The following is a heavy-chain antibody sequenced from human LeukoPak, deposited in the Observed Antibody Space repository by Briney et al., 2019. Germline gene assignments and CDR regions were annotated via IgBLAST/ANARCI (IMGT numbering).Heavy chain of an antibody. J-gene: IGHJ5*02. CDR3: ARVQTYWFDP. V-gene: IGHV1-18*01. CDR1: GYTFTSYG. Sequence: GSVYVSCTPSGYTFTSYGISWGRQAPGQGLEWVGWISVYNGNTNYAQTLQGRVTMTTDTSTSTAYMELGSLRSDATAGDSFARVQTYWFDPWGQGTLVTVSS. CDR2: ISVYNGNT.